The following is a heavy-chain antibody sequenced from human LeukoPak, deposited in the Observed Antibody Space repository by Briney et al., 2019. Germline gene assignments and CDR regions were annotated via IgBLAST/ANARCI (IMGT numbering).Heavy chain of an antibody. D-gene: IGHD3-22*01. V-gene: IGHV1-18*01. Sequence: APVKVSCKASGYTFSSYGISWVRQAPGQGLEWMGWISAYNGNTNYAQKLQGRVTMTTDTSTSTAYMELRSRRSDDKAVYYCASYDSSGYNSGRRAFDIWGQGTMVTVSS. CDR3: ASYDSSGYNSGRRAFDI. J-gene: IGHJ3*02. CDR1: GYTFSSYG. CDR2: ISAYNGNT.